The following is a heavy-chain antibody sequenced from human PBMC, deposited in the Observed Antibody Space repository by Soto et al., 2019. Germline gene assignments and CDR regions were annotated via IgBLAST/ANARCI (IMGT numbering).Heavy chain of an antibody. D-gene: IGHD2-21*02. J-gene: IGHJ6*02. Sequence: SETRSLRCAVSGGFISTSDWRSWVRQPPGKGLEWIGEIYHSGSTNYNLSLKSRVTISVDKSKNQFSLKLSSVTAADTAVYYCARDLWGYCGTDCSPLDVWGQGTTVTVS. CDR1: GGFISTSDW. CDR2: IYHSGST. CDR3: ARDLWGYCGTDCSPLDV. V-gene: IGHV4-4*02.